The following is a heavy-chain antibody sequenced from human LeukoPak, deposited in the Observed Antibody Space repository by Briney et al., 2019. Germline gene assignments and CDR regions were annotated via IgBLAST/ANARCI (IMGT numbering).Heavy chain of an antibody. CDR3: ARVRRGSSWYAYYYGMDV. D-gene: IGHD6-13*01. CDR1: GYTFTGYY. V-gene: IGHV1-2*02. CDR2: IHPNSGGT. Sequence: ASVKVSCKASGYTFTGYYMHWVRQAPGQGLGWMGWIHPNSGGTNYAQKFQGKVTMTRATAISTAYMELSRLSSDDTAVYYCARVRRGSSWYAYYYGMDVWGQGTTVTVSS. J-gene: IGHJ6*02.